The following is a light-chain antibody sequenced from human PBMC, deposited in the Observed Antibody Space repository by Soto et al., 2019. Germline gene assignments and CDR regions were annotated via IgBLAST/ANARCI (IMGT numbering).Light chain of an antibody. V-gene: IGKV1-39*01. CDR1: QSISNY. J-gene: IGKJ5*01. CDR3: QQSYNTPIT. CDR2: AAS. Sequence: DIQMTQSPSSLSASVGDRVTITCRASQSISNYLNWYQQKPGKAPNLLIYAASSLRSGVPSRFSGSGSGTDLTLTISSLQPEDFAAYYCQQSYNTPITFGQGTRLEIK.